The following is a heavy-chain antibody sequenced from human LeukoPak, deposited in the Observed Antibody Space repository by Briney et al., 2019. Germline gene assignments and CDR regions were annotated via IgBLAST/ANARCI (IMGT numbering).Heavy chain of an antibody. D-gene: IGHD3-22*01. Sequence: GGSLRLSCAASGFTFDDYGMSWVRQAPGKGLEWVSGINWNGGSTSYADSVKGRFTISRDNAKNSLYLQMNSLRAEDTAVYYCARREYYYDSSGYYADDFDYWGQGTLVTVSS. CDR2: INWNGGST. CDR1: GFTFDDYG. J-gene: IGHJ4*02. V-gene: IGHV3-20*04. CDR3: ARREYYYDSSGYYADDFDY.